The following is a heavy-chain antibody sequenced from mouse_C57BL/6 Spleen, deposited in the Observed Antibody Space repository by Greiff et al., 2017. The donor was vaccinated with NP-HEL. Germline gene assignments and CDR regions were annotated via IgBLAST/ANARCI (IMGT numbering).Heavy chain of an antibody. V-gene: IGHV5-4*01. J-gene: IGHJ1*03. CDR1: GFTFSSYA. CDR2: ISDGGSYT. D-gene: IGHD1-1*01. CDR3: AREGDGSSGARYFDV. Sequence: EVHLVESGGGLVKPGGSLKLSCAASGFTFSSYAMSWVRQTPEKRLEWVATISDGGSYTYYPDNVKGRFTISRDNAKNNLYLQMSHLKSEDTAMYYCAREGDGSSGARYFDVWGTGTTVTVSS.